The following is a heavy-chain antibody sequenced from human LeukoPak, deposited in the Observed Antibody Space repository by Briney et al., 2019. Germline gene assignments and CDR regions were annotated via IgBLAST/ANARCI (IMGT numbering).Heavy chain of an antibody. CDR3: AREAAGGFDP. J-gene: IGHJ5*02. CDR2: IYYSGST. D-gene: IGHD6-13*01. Sequence: SETLSHTCAVSGGSISSSSYYWGWIRQPPGKGLEWIGSIYYSGSTYYNPSLKSRVTISVDTSKNQFSLKLSSVTAADTAVYYCAREAAGGFDPWGQGTLVTVSS. CDR1: GGSISSSSYY. V-gene: IGHV4-39*07.